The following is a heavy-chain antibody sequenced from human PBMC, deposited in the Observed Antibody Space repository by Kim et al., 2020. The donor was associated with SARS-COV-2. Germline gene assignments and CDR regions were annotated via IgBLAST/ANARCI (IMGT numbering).Heavy chain of an antibody. Sequence: GGSLRLSCAASGFTFSSYSMNWVRQAPGKGLEWVSSISSSSSYIYYADSVKGRFTISRDNAKNSLYLQMNSLRAEDTAVYYCARDDGYSSSWYPDAFDIWGQGTMVTVSS. J-gene: IGHJ3*02. CDR2: ISSSSSYI. CDR1: GFTFSSYS. D-gene: IGHD6-13*01. CDR3: ARDDGYSSSWYPDAFDI. V-gene: IGHV3-21*01.